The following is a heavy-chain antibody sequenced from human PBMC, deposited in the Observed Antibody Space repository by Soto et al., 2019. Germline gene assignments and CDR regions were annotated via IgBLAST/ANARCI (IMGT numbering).Heavy chain of an antibody. CDR2: MNPNSGNT. CDR1: GYTFNNYD. D-gene: IGHD3-10*01. V-gene: IGHV1-8*02. CDR3: TRAYGAETFDF. Sequence: ASVKVSCKASGYTFNNYDIHWVRRAPGHGPEWMGWMNPNSGNTGYAQNFRGRVTMTQNTAIGTAYMELSSLRSDDTATYYCTRAYGAETFDFWGQGTRVTVSS. J-gene: IGHJ5*01.